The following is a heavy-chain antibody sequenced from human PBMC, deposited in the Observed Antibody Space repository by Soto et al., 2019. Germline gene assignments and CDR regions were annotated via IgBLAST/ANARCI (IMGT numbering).Heavy chain of an antibody. CDR2: IIPMLSTT. CDR3: ARPGQCSGGKCHSAFYYYQYGIDV. Sequence: LDKYPIAWVRQAPRQGLEWMGGIIPMLSTTNYAKKVQGRLTVTADKLTSPVFIELSGLRSDEPAVYYCARPGQCSGGKCHSAFYYYQYGIDVWGQGTSVTVSS. V-gene: IGHV1-69*06. J-gene: IGHJ6*02. D-gene: IGHD2-15*01. CDR1: LDKYP.